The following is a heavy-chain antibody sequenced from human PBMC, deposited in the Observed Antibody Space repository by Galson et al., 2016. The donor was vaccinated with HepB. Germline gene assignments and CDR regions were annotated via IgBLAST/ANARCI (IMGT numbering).Heavy chain of an antibody. CDR3: ARPHIAGYCSSSDCHVDAFNT. V-gene: IGHV1-2*04. CDR2: VNPRTGDT. D-gene: IGHD2-2*01. Sequence: SVKVSCKASGYTFDDYYIHWVRQAPGQGLEWMGWVNPRTGDTHSVEKFQAWVTMTRDTSISTAYLNLTSLRSDDTAVYYCARPHIAGYCSSSDCHVDAFNTWGQGTVVTVSS. CDR1: GYTFDDYY. J-gene: IGHJ3*01.